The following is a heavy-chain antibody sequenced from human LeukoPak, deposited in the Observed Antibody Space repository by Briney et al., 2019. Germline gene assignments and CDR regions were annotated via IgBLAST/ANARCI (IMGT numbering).Heavy chain of an antibody. V-gene: IGHV3-23*01. CDR1: GFWLSACA. J-gene: IGHJ4*02. CDR2: VCGNGVCT. CDR3: AKHMGSGYGYDIFDT. D-gene: IGHD5-18*01. Sequence: RGSLRLSCAASGFWLSACAMSWVRQAPGKGREWVSLVCGNGVCTDDADSVKGPFTISRDNSRNTLYLQMNSLRAEDTAIYYCAKHMGSGYGYDIFDTWGQGTLVTVSS.